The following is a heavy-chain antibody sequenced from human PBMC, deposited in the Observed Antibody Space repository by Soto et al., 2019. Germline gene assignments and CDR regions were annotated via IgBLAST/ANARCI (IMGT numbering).Heavy chain of an antibody. CDR2: IHYRGST. CDR3: ARGIGYYFDS. J-gene: IGHJ4*02. CDR1: GGSISSSSYF. V-gene: IGHV4-39*01. D-gene: IGHD5-12*01. Sequence: ASETLSLTCTVSGGSISSSSYFWGWSRQPPGKGLEWIGNIHYRGSTYYNASLKSRVTISVDMSKNQFSLKLSSVTAADSAVYSCARGIGYYFDSWGQGTLVTVSS.